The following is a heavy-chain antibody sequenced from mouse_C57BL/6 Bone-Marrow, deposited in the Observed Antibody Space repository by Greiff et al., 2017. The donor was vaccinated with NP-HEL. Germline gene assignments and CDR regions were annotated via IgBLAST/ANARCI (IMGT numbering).Heavy chain of an antibody. V-gene: IGHV1-50*01. CDR1: GYTFTSYW. Sequence: QVQLQQPGAELVKPGASVKLSCKASGYTFTSYWMQWVKQRPGQGLEWIGEIGPSDSYTNYNQKFKGKATLTVDTSSRTAYMQLSSLTSEDSAVYYCARYSNFFYFDYWGQGTTLTVSS. D-gene: IGHD2-5*01. CDR2: IGPSDSYT. CDR3: ARYSNFFYFDY. J-gene: IGHJ2*01.